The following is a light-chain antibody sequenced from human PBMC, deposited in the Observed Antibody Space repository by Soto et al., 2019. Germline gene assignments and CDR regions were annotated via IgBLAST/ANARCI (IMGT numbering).Light chain of an antibody. V-gene: IGKV3D-20*02. CDR2: GAS. J-gene: IGKJ5*01. CDR1: QTLRGRY. CDR3: QQRDSWPIT. Sequence: DTVLTHSPGTLSLSPCERATLSFSASQTLRGRYLAWYQQKPGQAPRLLIYGASNRATGIPARFSGSGSGTDFTLTINSLEPDDFAVYYCQQRDSWPITFGQGTRLEIK.